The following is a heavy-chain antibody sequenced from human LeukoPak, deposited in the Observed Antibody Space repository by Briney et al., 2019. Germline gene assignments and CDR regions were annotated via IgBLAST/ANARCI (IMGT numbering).Heavy chain of an antibody. CDR2: INPNSGGT. J-gene: IGHJ4*02. Sequence: PGASVKVSCKASGYTFTGYYMHWVRQAPGQGLEWMGWINPNSGGTIYAQKFQGRVTMTRDTSISTAYMELSRLRSDDTAVYYCARDLWSGYPDDYWGQGTLVTVSS. CDR3: ARDLWSGYPDDY. V-gene: IGHV1-2*02. CDR1: GYTFTGYY. D-gene: IGHD3-3*01.